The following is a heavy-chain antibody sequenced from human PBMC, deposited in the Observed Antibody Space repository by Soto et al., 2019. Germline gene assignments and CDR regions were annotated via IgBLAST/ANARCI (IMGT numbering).Heavy chain of an antibody. CDR2: ISYDGSNK. J-gene: IGHJ4*02. V-gene: IGHV3-30-3*01. CDR3: AREGTITMVRGVILGFDF. Sequence: QVQLVESGGGVVQPGRSLRLSCAASGFTFSSYDMHWVRQAPGKGLESGAVISYDGSNKYYADYVKGRFTISRDNSKNTLYLQMNSLRAEDTAVYYCAREGTITMVRGVILGFDFWGQGTLVTVSS. CDR1: GFTFSSYD. D-gene: IGHD3-10*01.